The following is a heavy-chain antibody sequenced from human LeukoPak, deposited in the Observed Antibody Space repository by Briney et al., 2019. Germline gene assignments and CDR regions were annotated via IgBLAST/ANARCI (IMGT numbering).Heavy chain of an antibody. CDR3: ARDPYRDNPGY. V-gene: IGHV3-33*01. CDR1: GFTFSSYG. Sequence: PGGSLRLSCAASGFTFSSYGMQWVRQAPGKGLEWVAVIWYDGSNKYYADSVKGRFTISRDNSKNTLYLQMNSLRAEDTAVYYCARDPYRDNPGYWGQGTLVTVSS. D-gene: IGHD3-9*01. J-gene: IGHJ4*02. CDR2: IWYDGSNK.